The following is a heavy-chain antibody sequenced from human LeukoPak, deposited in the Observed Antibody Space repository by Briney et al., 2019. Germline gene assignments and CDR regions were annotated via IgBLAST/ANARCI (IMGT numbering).Heavy chain of an antibody. D-gene: IGHD5-18*01. CDR1: GGSFSDYS. CDR2: INHSGGT. Sequence: PSETLSLTCAVYGGSFSDYSWSWIRQPPGKGLEWIGEINHSGGTKHNPSLMSRVIMSGDTYKNQFSLKVRSVTAADTAVYYCARVGYSFSINDWSRIGLGAYPTKYYYYMDVWGKGTTVTVSS. J-gene: IGHJ6*03. CDR3: ARVGYSFSINDWSRIGLGAYPTKYYYYMDV. V-gene: IGHV4-34*01.